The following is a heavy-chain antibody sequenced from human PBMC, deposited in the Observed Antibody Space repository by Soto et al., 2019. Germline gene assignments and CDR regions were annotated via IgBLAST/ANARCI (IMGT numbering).Heavy chain of an antibody. D-gene: IGHD3-10*01. CDR1: GYTFTSYG. CDR2: ISAYNGNT. J-gene: IGHJ4*02. CDR3: AAYGSGTTKGGVDY. V-gene: IGHV1-18*04. Sequence: ASVKVSCKASGYTFTSYGISWVRQAPGQGLERMGWISAYNGNTNYAQKLQGRVTMTTDTSTSTAYMELRSLRSDDTAVYYCAAYGSGTTKGGVDYWGQGTLVTVSS.